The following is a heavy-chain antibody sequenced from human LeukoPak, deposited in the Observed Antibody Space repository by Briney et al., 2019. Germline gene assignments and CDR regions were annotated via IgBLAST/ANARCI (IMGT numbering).Heavy chain of an antibody. CDR3: ARAHSYYYDSSGYPGY. CDR1: GFTFSDYY. CDR2: ISSSGSTI. V-gene: IGHV3-11*01. J-gene: IGHJ4*02. D-gene: IGHD3-22*01. Sequence: PGGSLRLSCAASGFTFSDYYMSWIRQAPGKGLEWVSYISSSGSTIYYADSVKGRFTISRDNAKNSLYLQMNSLRAEDTAVYYCARAHSYYYDSSGYPGYWGQGTLVTVSS.